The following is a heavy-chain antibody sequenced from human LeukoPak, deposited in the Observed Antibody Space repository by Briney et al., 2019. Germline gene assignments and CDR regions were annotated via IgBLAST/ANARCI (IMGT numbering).Heavy chain of an antibody. CDR1: GFTFSSYW. J-gene: IGHJ6*03. V-gene: IGHV3-7*01. CDR2: IKQDGSEK. D-gene: IGHD3-10*01. CDR3: ARGAGDRGVKERYYYYYMDV. Sequence: GGSLRLSCAASGFTFSSYWMSWVRQAPGKGLEWVANIKQDGSEKYYVDSVKGRFTISRDNAKNSLYLQMNSLRAEDTAVYYCARGAGDRGVKERYYYYYMDVWGKGTTVTVSS.